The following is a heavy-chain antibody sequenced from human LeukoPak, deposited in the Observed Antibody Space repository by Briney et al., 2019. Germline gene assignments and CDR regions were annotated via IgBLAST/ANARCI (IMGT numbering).Heavy chain of an antibody. D-gene: IGHD2-21*02. V-gene: IGHV1-46*01. CDR3: AGSQSMVTTTFDY. J-gene: IGHJ4*02. CDR1: GYTFTSYY. CDR2: INPSGGST. Sequence: GASVKVSCKASGYTFTSYYMHWVRQAPGQGLEWMGIINPSGGSTSYAQKFQGRVTMTRDMSTSTVYMELSSLRSEDTAVYYCAGSQSMVTTTFDYWGQGTLVTVSS.